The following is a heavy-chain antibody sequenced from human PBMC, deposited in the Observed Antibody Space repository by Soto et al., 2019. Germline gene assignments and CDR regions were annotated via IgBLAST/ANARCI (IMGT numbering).Heavy chain of an antibody. D-gene: IGHD3-22*01. V-gene: IGHV4-59*01. J-gene: IGHJ5*02. CDR3: ASEGASYYDSSGQGFDP. Sequence: SETLSLTCTVSGGSIRSYHWSWIRQTPGKGLEWIGYIYYSGSTNYNPSLKSRVTISVDTSKNQFSLKLSSVTAADTAVYYCASEGASYYDSSGQGFDPWGQGTLVTVSS. CDR2: IYYSGST. CDR1: GGSIRSYH.